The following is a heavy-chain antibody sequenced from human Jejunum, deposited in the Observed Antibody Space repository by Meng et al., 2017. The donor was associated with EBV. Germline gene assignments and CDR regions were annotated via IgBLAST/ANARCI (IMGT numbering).Heavy chain of an antibody. Sequence: QLPLQESGPGPGKPSETLPLSCTVSGCSVNSGNVYWSWIRQPPGKGLEWIGYIYYSGSTNYIPSLKSRVTISLDTSKNQFSLKLSSVTAADTAVYYCAGLRYSGYDRAFDYWGQGALVTVSS. V-gene: IGHV4-61*01. J-gene: IGHJ4*02. CDR2: IYYSGST. D-gene: IGHD5-12*01. CDR3: AGLRYSGYDRAFDY. CDR1: GCSVNSGNVY.